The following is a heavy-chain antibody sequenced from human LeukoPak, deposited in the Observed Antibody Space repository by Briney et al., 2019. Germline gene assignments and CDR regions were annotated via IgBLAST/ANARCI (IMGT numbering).Heavy chain of an antibody. CDR2: IYYSGST. D-gene: IGHD3-9*01. Sequence: SETLSLTCTVSGGSISSYYWSWIRQPPGKGLEWIGYIYYSGSTNYNPFLKSRVTISVGTSKNQFSLKLSSVTAADTAVYYCARVGDYDILTDDAFDIWGQGTMVTVSS. CDR3: ARVGDYDILTDDAFDI. J-gene: IGHJ3*02. CDR1: GGSISSYY. V-gene: IGHV4-59*01.